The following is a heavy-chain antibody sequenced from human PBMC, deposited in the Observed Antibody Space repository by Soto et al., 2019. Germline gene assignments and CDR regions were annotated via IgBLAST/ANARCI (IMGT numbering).Heavy chain of an antibody. D-gene: IGHD3-22*01. Sequence: PGGRLRLSCAAAGFTVSRNYMSWVRQAPGKGPEWVSVIYSGGSTYYADSVKGRFTISRDNSKNTLYLQMNSLRAEDTAVYYSARDRAECGYSAYSPHWRQG. V-gene: IGHV3-53*01. CDR2: IYSGGST. CDR1: GFTVSRNY. J-gene: IGHJ1*01. CDR3: ARDRAECGYSAYSPH.